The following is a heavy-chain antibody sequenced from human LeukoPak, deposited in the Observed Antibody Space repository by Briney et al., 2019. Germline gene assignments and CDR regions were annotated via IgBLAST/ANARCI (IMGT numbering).Heavy chain of an antibody. V-gene: IGHV4-38-2*02. D-gene: IGHD6-13*01. CDR3: ARRRGSSWYWVFDY. J-gene: IGHJ4*02. CDR1: GYSISSGYY. Sequence: KASETLSLTCTVSGYSISSGYYWGWIRQPPGKGLEWIGSIYHSGSTYYNPSLKSRVTISVDTSKNQFSLKLSSVTAADTAVYYCARRRGSSWYWVFDYWGQGTLVTVSS. CDR2: IYHSGST.